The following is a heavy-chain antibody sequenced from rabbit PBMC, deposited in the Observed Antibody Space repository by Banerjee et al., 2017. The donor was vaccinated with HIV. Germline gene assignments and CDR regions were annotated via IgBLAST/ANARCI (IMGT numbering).Heavy chain of an antibody. CDR3: ASRPDYNGYGYDHFNL. CDR2: IYADSSTHT. D-gene: IGHD6-1*01. V-gene: IGHV1S40*01. Sequence: QSLEESGGDLVKPGASLTLTCTASGFDFSSNAMCWVRQAPGKGLEWIACIYADSSTHTAYATWAKGRFTITKTSSTTVTLQMTSLTAADTATYFCASRPDYNGYGYDHFNLWGPGTLVTVS. CDR1: GFDFSSNA. J-gene: IGHJ4*01.